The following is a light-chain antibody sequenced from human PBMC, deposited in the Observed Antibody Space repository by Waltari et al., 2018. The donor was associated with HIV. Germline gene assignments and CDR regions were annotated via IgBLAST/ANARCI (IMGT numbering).Light chain of an antibody. CDR3: GTWDSSMSAYVV. J-gene: IGLJ2*01. CDR1: SSNIGSNY. Sequence: QSVLTQPPSVSAAPGQKVTISCSGSSSNIGSNYVSWYQQLPGTAPKLLIYHNNKRPSAIPARFSGSKSGTSATLGITGLQTGDEADYYCGTWDSSMSAYVVFGGGTKLTVL. V-gene: IGLV1-51*01. CDR2: HNN.